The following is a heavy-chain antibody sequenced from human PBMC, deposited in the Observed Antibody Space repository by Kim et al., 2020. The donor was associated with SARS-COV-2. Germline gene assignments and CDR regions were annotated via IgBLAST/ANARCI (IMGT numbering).Heavy chain of an antibody. V-gene: IGHV4-31*02. D-gene: IGHD3-16*01. CDR3: ARRGTEYDY. Sequence: GSTYYNPSLESRVTISVDTSKNQFSLKRSSVTAADTAVYYCARRGTEYDYWGQGTLVTVSS. CDR2: GST. J-gene: IGHJ4*02.